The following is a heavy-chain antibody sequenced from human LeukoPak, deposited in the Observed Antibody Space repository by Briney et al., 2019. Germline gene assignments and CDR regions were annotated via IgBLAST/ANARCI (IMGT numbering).Heavy chain of an antibody. CDR1: GFTFSDYY. Sequence: AGGSLRLSCAASGFTFSDYYMSWIRQAPGKGLEWVSYISSSGRTTYYSDSVKGRFTISRDNAKNLVYVQLNSLTAEDTAVYYCARVPVTTASTYIYYYPMDVWGQGTTVSVSS. CDR3: ARVPVTTASTYIYYYPMDV. J-gene: IGHJ6*02. D-gene: IGHD4-17*01. V-gene: IGHV3-11*01. CDR2: ISSSGRTT.